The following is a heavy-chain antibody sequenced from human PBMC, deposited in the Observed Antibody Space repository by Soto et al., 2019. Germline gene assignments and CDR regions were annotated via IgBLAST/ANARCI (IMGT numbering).Heavy chain of an antibody. J-gene: IGHJ2*01. CDR2: IIPIFGTA. CDR3: AGGNNRWLQLGYFDP. CDR1: GGTFSSYT. Sequence: QVQLVQSGAEVKKPGSSVTVSCKASGGTFSSYTISWVRQAPGQGLEWMGGIIPIFGTANYAQKFQGRVTIPADESKSKAWKEWSRLRSEDTAVYYGAGGNNRWLQLGYFDPWGRGTLVTVSP. V-gene: IGHV1-69*12. D-gene: IGHD5-12*01.